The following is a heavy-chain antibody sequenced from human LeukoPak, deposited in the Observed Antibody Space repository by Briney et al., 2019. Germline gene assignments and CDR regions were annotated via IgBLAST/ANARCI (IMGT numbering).Heavy chain of an antibody. V-gene: IGHV4-59*08. D-gene: IGHD2-8*01. CDR1: GDSVSGFY. J-gene: IGHJ5*01. CDR3: VLAPNSNWFDF. CDR2: IHYSGNS. Sequence: SETLSLTRSVSGDSVSGFYWNWIRQSPGTGLEWIGNIHYSGNSNYNPSLKSRVTMSIDTSRNQFFLKLNSVTAADTAVYYCVLAPNSNWFDFWGQGTQVTVSS.